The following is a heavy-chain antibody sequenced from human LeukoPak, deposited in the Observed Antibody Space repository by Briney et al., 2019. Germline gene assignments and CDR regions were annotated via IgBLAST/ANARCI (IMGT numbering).Heavy chain of an antibody. CDR3: ARGPVVAATRSGAFDI. CDR2: IRYDGSNK. D-gene: IGHD2-15*01. V-gene: IGHV3-30*02. Sequence: GSLRLSCAASGFTFSSYGMHWVRQAPGKGLEWVAFIRYDGSNKYNADSVKGRFTISRDNSKNTLYLQMNSLRAEDTSVHYCARGPVVAATRSGAFDIWGQGTMVTVSS. J-gene: IGHJ3*02. CDR1: GFTFSSYG.